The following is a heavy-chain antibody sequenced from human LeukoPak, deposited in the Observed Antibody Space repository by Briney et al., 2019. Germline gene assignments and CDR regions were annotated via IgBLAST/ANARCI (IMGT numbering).Heavy chain of an antibody. J-gene: IGHJ4*02. D-gene: IGHD5-12*01. V-gene: IGHV3-74*01. CDR2: INSDGSST. CDR3: ASIEDQSIVATIVRDY. CDR1: GFTFSSYW. Sequence: GGSLRLSCAASGFTFSSYWMHWVRQAPGKGLMWVSRINSDGSSTSYADSVKGRFTISRDNAKNTLYLQMNSLRAEDTAVYYCASIEDQSIVATIVRDYWGQGTLVTVSS.